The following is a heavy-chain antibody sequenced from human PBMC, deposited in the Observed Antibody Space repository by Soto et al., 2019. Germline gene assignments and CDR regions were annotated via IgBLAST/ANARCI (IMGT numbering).Heavy chain of an antibody. Sequence: QVQLVQSGAEVKKPGASVKVSCKASGYTFTSYGISWVRQAPGQGFEGMGWISAYNGNTNDAQKLQGRVTMTTETSTSAADMELRRLRSDDTAVYYCAGELGGWGDYWGQGTLVTVSS. D-gene: IGHD3-16*01. CDR1: GYTFTSYG. CDR2: ISAYNGNT. CDR3: AGELGGWGDY. J-gene: IGHJ4*02. V-gene: IGHV1-18*01.